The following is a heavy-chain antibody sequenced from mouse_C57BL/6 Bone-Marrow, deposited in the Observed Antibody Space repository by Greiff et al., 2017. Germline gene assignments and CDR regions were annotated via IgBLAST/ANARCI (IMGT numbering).Heavy chain of an antibody. D-gene: IGHD1-1*01. V-gene: IGHV14-4*01. Sequence: VQLQQPGAELVRPGASVKLSCTASGSNIKDGYMHWVKQRPEQGLEWIGWIDPENGDTEYASTFQGKATITADTSSTTAYLQLSSLTSADTAVYYWTDYYGSSPFYAMDYWGQGTSVTVAS. CDR1: GSNIKDGY. J-gene: IGHJ4*01. CDR3: TDYYGSSPFYAMDY. CDR2: IDPENGDT.